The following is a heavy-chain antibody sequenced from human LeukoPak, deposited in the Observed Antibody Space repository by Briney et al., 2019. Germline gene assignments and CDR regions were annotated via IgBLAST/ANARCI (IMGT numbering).Heavy chain of an antibody. J-gene: IGHJ4*02. CDR3: AASLWFGEYPEY. V-gene: IGHV4-34*01. CDR2: FNHSGGT. CDR1: SGSFSGHY. Sequence: PSETLSLTCGVYSGSFSGHYWTWFRQPPGKGLEWIGEFNHSGGTKYNPSLKSRVTISVDTSKNHVSLNLSSVTAADTAVYYCAASLWFGEYPEYWGQGILVTVSS. D-gene: IGHD3-10*01.